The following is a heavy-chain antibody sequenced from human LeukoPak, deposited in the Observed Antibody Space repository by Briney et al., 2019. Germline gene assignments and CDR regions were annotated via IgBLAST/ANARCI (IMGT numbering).Heavy chain of an antibody. Sequence: GASVKVSCKASGYTFTSYGISWVRQAPGQGLEWMGWISAYNGNTNYAQKLQGRVTMTTDTSTSTAYMELRSLRSDDTAVYYCARVLRYSGSYYESPNPHAFDIWGQGTMVTVSS. V-gene: IGHV1-18*01. CDR1: GYTFTSYG. CDR2: ISAYNGNT. J-gene: IGHJ3*02. D-gene: IGHD1-26*01. CDR3: ARVLRYSGSYYESPNPHAFDI.